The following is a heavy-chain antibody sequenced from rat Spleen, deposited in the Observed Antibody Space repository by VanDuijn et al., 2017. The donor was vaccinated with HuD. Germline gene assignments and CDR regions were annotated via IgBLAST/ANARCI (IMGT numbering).Heavy chain of an antibody. D-gene: IGHD4-3*01. Sequence: EVQLVESGGGLVQPGRSLKLSCAASGFTFSNYDMAWVRQAPTKGLEWVASISTSGGSTYYRDSVKGRFTVSRDNAKSTLYLQMDSLRSEDTATYYCARQDTSGYSNWFTFWGHGTLVTVSS. J-gene: IGHJ3*01. CDR1: GFTFSNYD. CDR2: ISTSGGST. CDR3: ARQDTSGYSNWFTF. V-gene: IGHV5-25*01.